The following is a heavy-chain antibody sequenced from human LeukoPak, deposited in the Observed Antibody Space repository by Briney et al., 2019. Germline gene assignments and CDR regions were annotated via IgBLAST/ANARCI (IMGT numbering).Heavy chain of an antibody. D-gene: IGHD1-7*01. Sequence: ASVKVSCKASGYTFTSYAMNWVRQAPGQGLEWMGIINPSGGSTSYAQKFQGRVTMTRDTSISTAYMELSRLRSDDTAVYYCAREPPITGTTPAPKSDYWGQGTLVTVSS. CDR3: AREPPITGTTPAPKSDY. CDR1: GYTFTSYA. V-gene: IGHV1-46*01. CDR2: INPSGGST. J-gene: IGHJ4*02.